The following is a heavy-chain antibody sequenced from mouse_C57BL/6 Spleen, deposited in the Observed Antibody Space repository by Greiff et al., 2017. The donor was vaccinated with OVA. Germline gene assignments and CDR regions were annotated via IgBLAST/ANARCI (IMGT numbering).Heavy chain of an antibody. V-gene: IGHV1-82*01. CDR1: GYAFSSSW. D-gene: IGHD2-4*01. CDR2: IYPGDGDT. J-gene: IGHJ3*01. Sequence: QVQLQQSGPELVKPGASVKISCKASGYAFSSSWMNWVKQRPGKGLEWIGRIYPGDGDTNYNGKFKGKATLTAHKSSSTAYMQLSSLTSEDSAVYFCASSYDYDGADWGQGTLVTVAA. CDR3: ASSYDYDGAD.